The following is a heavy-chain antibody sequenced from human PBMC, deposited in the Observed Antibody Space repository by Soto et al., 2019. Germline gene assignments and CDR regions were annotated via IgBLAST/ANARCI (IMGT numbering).Heavy chain of an antibody. Sequence: KSSETLSLTCTVSGGSISSYYWSWIRQPPGKGLEWIGYIYYSGSTNYNPSLKSRVTISVDTSKNQFSLKLSSVTAADTAVYYCARGRKVAMQGWYYYMDVWGKGTTVTVSS. V-gene: IGHV4-59*01. D-gene: IGHD5-12*01. J-gene: IGHJ6*03. CDR2: IYYSGST. CDR3: ARGRKVAMQGWYYYMDV. CDR1: GGSISSYY.